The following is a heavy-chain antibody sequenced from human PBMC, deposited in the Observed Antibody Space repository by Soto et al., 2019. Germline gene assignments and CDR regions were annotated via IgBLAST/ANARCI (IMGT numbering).Heavy chain of an antibody. Sequence: QVQLVQSGAEVKKPGASVKVTCKASGYTFTSYGSSWVRQAPGQGLEWMGWISANNGNTNYVDKLQGRVTMTTDTSPSTSYMELRSLRSDDTAVYYCARDRWSYALDYWGQGTLVTVSS. CDR1: GYTFTSYG. D-gene: IGHD1-26*01. V-gene: IGHV1-18*01. CDR2: ISANNGNT. J-gene: IGHJ4*02. CDR3: ARDRWSYALDY.